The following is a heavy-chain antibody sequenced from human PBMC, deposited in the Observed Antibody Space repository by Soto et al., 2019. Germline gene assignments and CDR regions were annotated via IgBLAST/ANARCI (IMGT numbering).Heavy chain of an antibody. CDR1: GITFSNAW. CDR3: ARDYGDYDYYYYGMDV. J-gene: IGHJ6*02. Sequence: VQLVESGGGLVKPGGSLRLSCAASGITFSNAWMSWVRQAPGKGLEWVAVISYDGSNKYYADSVKGRFTISRDNSKNTLYLQMNSLRAEDTAVYYCARDYGDYDYYYYGMDVWGQGTTVTVSS. D-gene: IGHD4-17*01. V-gene: IGHV3-30*03. CDR2: ISYDGSNK.